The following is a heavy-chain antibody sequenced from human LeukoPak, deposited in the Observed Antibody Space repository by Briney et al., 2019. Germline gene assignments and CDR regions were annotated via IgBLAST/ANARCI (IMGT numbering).Heavy chain of an antibody. CDR2: IRYDGSNK. CDR3: AKVYYGADYYFDY. J-gene: IGHJ4*02. D-gene: IGHD3-22*01. CDR1: GFTFSSYG. V-gene: IGHV3-30*02. Sequence: SGGSLRLSCAASGFTFSSYGMHWVRQAPGEGLEWVAFIRYDGSNKYYADSVKGRFTISRDNSKNTLYLQMNSLRAEDTAVYYCAKVYYGADYYFDYWGQGTLVTVSS.